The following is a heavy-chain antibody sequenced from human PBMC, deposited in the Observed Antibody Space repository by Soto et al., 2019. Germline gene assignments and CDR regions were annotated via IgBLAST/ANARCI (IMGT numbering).Heavy chain of an antibody. CDR2: FDPEDGET. CDR1: GYTLTELS. Sequence: ASVKVSCKVSGYTLTELSMHWVRQAPGKGLEWMGGFDPEDGETIYAQKFQGRVTMTEDTSTDTAYMELSSLRSEDTAVYYCATRSSAAMAVKGGYFDYWGQGTLVTVSS. J-gene: IGHJ4*02. CDR3: ATRSSAAMAVKGGYFDY. D-gene: IGHD5-18*01. V-gene: IGHV1-24*01.